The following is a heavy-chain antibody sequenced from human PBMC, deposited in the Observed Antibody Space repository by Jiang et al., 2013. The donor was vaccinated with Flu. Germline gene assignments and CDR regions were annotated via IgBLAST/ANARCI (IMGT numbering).Heavy chain of an antibody. V-gene: IGHV4-34*01. CDR1: GGSFSGYY. Sequence: LLKPSETLSLTCAVYGGSFSGYYWSWIRQPPGKGLEWIGEINHSGSTNYNPSLKSRVTISVDTSKNQFSLKLSSVTAADTAVYYCARVEGSSGSYLVDYWGQGTLVTVSS. CDR2: INHSGST. CDR3: ARVEGSSGSYLVDY. J-gene: IGHJ4*02. D-gene: IGHD1-26*01.